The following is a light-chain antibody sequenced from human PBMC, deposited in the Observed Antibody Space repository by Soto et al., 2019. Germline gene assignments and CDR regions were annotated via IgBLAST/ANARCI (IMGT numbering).Light chain of an antibody. Sequence: EIVVKQSPATLSVSPRERATLSCRASQSVSSDLAWYHQKPGQAPRLLIYSVSTRATGIPARFSGSGSGTEFTLAINSLQSEDFAVYFCPQYNNWPRTFGQVTKVDIK. CDR1: QSVSSD. V-gene: IGKV3-15*01. CDR3: PQYNNWPRT. J-gene: IGKJ1*01. CDR2: SVS.